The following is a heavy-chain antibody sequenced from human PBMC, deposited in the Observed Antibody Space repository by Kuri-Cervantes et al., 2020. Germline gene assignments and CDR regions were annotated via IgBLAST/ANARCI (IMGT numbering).Heavy chain of an antibody. CDR2: ITGHSNTI. J-gene: IGHJ4*02. CDR1: RFILSTDS. V-gene: IGHV3-48*01. CDR3: ARVISIAVAGVGYFDY. Sequence: GESLRLSCVLSRFILSTDSMTWVRQAAGKGLEWVSYITGHSNTIFYADSVKSGSTTSRDNTKNSLYLQMNSMSAEATAVYYCARVISIAVAGVGYFDYWGQGTMVTVSS. D-gene: IGHD6-19*01.